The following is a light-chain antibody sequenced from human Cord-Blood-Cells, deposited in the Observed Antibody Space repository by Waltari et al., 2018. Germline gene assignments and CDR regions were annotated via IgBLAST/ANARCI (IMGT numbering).Light chain of an antibody. Sequence: DIQMTQSPSSPSASVGDRVTITCQASQDISNYLNWYQQKPGKAPKLLIYDASNLETGVPSRFSGSGSGTDFTFTISSLQPEDIATYYCQQYDNLPFTFSPGTKVDIK. J-gene: IGKJ3*01. CDR2: DAS. CDR1: QDISNY. CDR3: QQYDNLPFT. V-gene: IGKV1-33*01.